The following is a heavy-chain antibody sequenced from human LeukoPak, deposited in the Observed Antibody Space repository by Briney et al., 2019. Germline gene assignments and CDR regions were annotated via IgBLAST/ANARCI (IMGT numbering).Heavy chain of an antibody. Sequence: SETLSLTCTVSGASVSSGSYYWSWIRQPPGKGLEWIGYIYYTASTNYNPSLKSRVTISVDTSKNQFSLKLSSVTAADTAVYYCARDHPYYDILTGYSNSYFDYWGQGTLVTVSS. CDR2: IYYTAST. D-gene: IGHD3-9*01. CDR1: GASVSSGSYY. CDR3: ARDHPYYDILTGYSNSYFDY. V-gene: IGHV4-61*01. J-gene: IGHJ4*02.